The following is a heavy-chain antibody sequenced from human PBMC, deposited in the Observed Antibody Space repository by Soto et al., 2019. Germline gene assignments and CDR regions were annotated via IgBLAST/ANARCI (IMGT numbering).Heavy chain of an antibody. CDR3: ASNRDIVATDYYGMDV. J-gene: IGHJ6*02. Sequence: QVQLVQSGAEVKKPGASVKVSCKASGYTFTSYDINWVRQATGQGLEWMGWMNPNSGNTGYAQKFQGRVTMTRNTSISTAYMELSSLRSEDTAVYYCASNRDIVATDYYGMDVWGQGTTVTVSS. D-gene: IGHD5-12*01. CDR2: MNPNSGNT. V-gene: IGHV1-8*01. CDR1: GYTFTSYD.